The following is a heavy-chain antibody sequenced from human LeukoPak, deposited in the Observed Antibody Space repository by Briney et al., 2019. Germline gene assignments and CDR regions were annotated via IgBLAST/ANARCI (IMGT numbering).Heavy chain of an antibody. CDR2: INWNGGST. J-gene: IGHJ4*02. Sequence: PGGSLRLSCAASGFTFDDYGMSWVRQAPGKGLEWVSGINWNGGSTGYADSVKGRFTISRDNAKDSLYLQMNSLRAEDTALYYCASGYYGSGSYQSINGYWGQGTLVTVSS. CDR3: ASGYYGSGSYQSINGY. V-gene: IGHV3-20*04. D-gene: IGHD3-10*01. CDR1: GFTFDDYG.